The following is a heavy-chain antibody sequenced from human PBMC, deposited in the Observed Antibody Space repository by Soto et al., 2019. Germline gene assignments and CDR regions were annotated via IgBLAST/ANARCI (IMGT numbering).Heavy chain of an antibody. D-gene: IGHD2-15*01. J-gene: IGHJ4*02. CDR1: GFTFSSYA. CDR2: ISGSGGST. V-gene: IGHV3-23*01. Sequence: EVQLLESGGGLVQPGGSLRLSCAASGFTFSSYAMSWVRQAPGKGLEWVSAISGSGGSTYYADSVKGRFTISRDHSKNTLYLQMISLRAEDTAVYYCAKVFFPHCSGGSCRFDYWGQGTLVTVSS. CDR3: AKVFFPHCSGGSCRFDY.